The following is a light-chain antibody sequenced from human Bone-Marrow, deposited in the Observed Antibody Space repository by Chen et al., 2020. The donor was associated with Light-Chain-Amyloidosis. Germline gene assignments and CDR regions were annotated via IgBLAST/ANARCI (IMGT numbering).Light chain of an antibody. CDR2: DAS. J-gene: IGKJ5*01. V-gene: IGKV3-11*01. CDR1: QSVNNY. CDR3: QQRSNWPIT. Sequence: EIVLTQYPATLSLSPGERGTLSCRASQSVNNYLAWYQQKPGQAPRLLIYDASNRATGIPARFSGSGSGTGFTLTISRLEPEDFAVYYCQQRSNWPITFGQGTRLEIK.